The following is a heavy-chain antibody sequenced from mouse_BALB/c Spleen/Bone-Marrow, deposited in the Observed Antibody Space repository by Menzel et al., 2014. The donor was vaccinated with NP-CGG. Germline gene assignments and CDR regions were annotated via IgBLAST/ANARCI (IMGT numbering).Heavy chain of an antibody. CDR3: ARCDYDGGVWFAY. CDR1: GYSFTDYN. D-gene: IGHD2-4*01. Sequence: VQLQQSGPELAKPGASVKVSCKASGYSFTDYNMYWVKQSHGKSLEWIGYIGPYNGGTSYNQKFKGKATLTVDKSSSTAFMHLNSLTSEDSAVYYCARCDYDGGVWFAYWGQGTLVTVSA. V-gene: IGHV1S135*01. CDR2: IGPYNGGT. J-gene: IGHJ3*01.